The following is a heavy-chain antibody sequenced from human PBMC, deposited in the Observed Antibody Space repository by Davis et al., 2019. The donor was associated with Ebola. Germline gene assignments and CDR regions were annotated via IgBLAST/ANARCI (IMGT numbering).Heavy chain of an antibody. CDR1: GGSISSSSYY. J-gene: IGHJ5*02. V-gene: IGHV4-61*05. CDR2: IYYSGST. D-gene: IGHD3-10*01. Sequence: SETLSLTCTVSGGSISSSSYYWGWIRQPPGKGLEWIGYIYYSGSTNYNPSLKIRVTISVDTSKNQFSLKLSSVTAADTAVYYCARGSNWFDPWGQGTLVTVSS. CDR3: ARGSNWFDP.